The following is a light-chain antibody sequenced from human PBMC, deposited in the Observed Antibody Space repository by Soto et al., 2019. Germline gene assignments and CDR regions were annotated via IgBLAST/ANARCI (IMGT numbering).Light chain of an antibody. Sequence: EIVMTQSPATLSVSPGESATLSCRASQRISTNLAWYQQKGGQPPRLLIYGASTRATGITQRFSGSGSGTDFTLTISSLQSEDFAVHYCQQYNNWPPAYTFGQGTRVESK. CDR2: GAS. J-gene: IGKJ2*01. CDR1: QRISTN. V-gene: IGKV3-15*01. CDR3: QQYNNWPPAYT.